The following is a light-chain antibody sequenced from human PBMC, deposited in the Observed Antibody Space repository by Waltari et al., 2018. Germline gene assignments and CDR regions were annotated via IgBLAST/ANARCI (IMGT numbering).Light chain of an antibody. CDR2: GKN. Sequence: SSERTQDPAVSVALGQTVRITCQGDSLRSYYASWYQQKPGQAPVLVIYGKNNRPSGIPDRFSGSSSGNTASLTITGAQAEDEADYYCNSRDSSGNHQVFGTGTKVTVL. V-gene: IGLV3-19*01. CDR1: SLRSYY. CDR3: NSRDSSGNHQV. J-gene: IGLJ1*01.